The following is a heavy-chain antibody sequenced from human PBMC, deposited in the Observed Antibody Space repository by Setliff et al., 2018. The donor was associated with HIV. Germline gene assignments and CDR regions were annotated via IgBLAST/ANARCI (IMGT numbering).Heavy chain of an antibody. D-gene: IGHD3-22*01. CDR2: INHRGST. Sequence: LSLTCAVYSGSFSGYRWTWIRQPSGKGLEWIGEINHRGSTTYNPSLRSRVTISVDTSKNQFSLKLNSVTAADTAVYYCARGDYYDSTGYEGLDSWGRGTLVTVSS. J-gene: IGHJ4*02. CDR1: SGSFSGYR. CDR3: ARGDYYDSTGYEGLDS. V-gene: IGHV4-34*01.